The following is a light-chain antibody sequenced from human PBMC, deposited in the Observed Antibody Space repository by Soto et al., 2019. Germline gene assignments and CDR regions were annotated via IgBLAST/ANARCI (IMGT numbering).Light chain of an antibody. CDR2: DVS. J-gene: IGLJ1*01. V-gene: IGLV2-14*01. CDR3: SSYTSSSTSV. Sequence: QSVVTQPASVSGSPGQSITISCTGTSSDVGGYNYVSWYQQHPGKAPKVMIYDVSKRPSGVSNRFSGSKSGNTASLTISGLQAEDEADYYCSSYTSSSTSVFGTGTKVTVL. CDR1: SSDVGGYNY.